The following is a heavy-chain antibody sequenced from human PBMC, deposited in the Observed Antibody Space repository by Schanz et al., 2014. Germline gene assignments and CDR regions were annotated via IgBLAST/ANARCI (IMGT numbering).Heavy chain of an antibody. CDR1: GFAFSSNW. D-gene: IGHD6-13*01. Sequence: QVQLVESGGGVVQPGRSLRLSCAGSGFAFSSNWMNWVRQAPGKGLEWVGFISFDGRNTGYAHSVKGRFTISRDNSKNTVNLQMNSLRAEDTAVYYCAKEKEEVAADGSFFDYWGQGTLVTVSS. V-gene: IGHV3-30*18. CDR2: ISFDGRNT. J-gene: IGHJ4*02. CDR3: AKEKEEVAADGSFFDY.